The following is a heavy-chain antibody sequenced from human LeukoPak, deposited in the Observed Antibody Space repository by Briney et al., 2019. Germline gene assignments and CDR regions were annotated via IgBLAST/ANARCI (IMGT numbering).Heavy chain of an antibody. V-gene: IGHV3-7*04. J-gene: IGHJ4*02. CDR1: GFTFSSYW. D-gene: IGHD6-13*01. Sequence: QPGGSLRLSCAASGFTFSSYWMSWVRQAPGKGLEWVANIKQDGSEKYYVDSVKGRFTISRDNANNSLYLEMHSLTAEDTAVYYCARGPVSSGWYGNYWGQGTLVTVSS. CDR3: ARGPVSSGWYGNY. CDR2: IKQDGSEK.